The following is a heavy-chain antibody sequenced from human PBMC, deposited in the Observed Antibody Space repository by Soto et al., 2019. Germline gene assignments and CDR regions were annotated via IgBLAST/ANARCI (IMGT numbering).Heavy chain of an antibody. Sequence: QVQLVQSGAEVKKPGASVKVSCKASGYTFTSYDINWVRQATGQGLEWMGWMNPNSGNTGYAQKFQGRVTMTRNTFIRTAYMTLSCMRFEDTAVYYWARVGSGRPLYWYSDLWGRSTLVTVSS. CDR2: MNPNSGNT. CDR3: ARVGSGRPLYWYSDL. V-gene: IGHV1-8*01. J-gene: IGHJ2*01. CDR1: GYTFTSYD. D-gene: IGHD6-19*01.